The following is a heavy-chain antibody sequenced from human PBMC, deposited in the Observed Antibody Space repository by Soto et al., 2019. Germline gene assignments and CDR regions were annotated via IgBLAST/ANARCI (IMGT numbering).Heavy chain of an antibody. CDR3: ARERCTGGTCFAAFDI. D-gene: IGHD2-15*01. V-gene: IGHV3-21*01. CDR1: GFTFSTYS. CDR2: ISSSGSHA. J-gene: IGHJ3*02. Sequence: EVQLVESGGGLVKPGGSLRLSCAVSGFTFSTYSMNWVRQAPGTGLEWVSSISSSGSHAYYADSVKGRFTISRDNAKNSGDLQMNSLGAEDTAVYYCARERCTGGTCFAAFDIWGQGTMVTVSP.